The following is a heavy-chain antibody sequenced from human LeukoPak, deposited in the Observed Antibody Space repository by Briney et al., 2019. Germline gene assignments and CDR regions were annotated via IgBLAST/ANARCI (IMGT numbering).Heavy chain of an antibody. V-gene: IGHV4-59*11. CDR3: ARECLVATITSFRYYMDV. CDR1: GGSISSHY. J-gene: IGHJ6*03. CDR2: IYYSGST. Sequence: SETLSLTCTVSGGSISSHYWSWIRQPPGKGLEGIGYIYYSGSTNYNPSLKSRVTISVDTSKNQYSLKLISVTAADTAVYYCARECLVATITSFRYYMDVWGKGTTVTVSS. D-gene: IGHD5-12*01.